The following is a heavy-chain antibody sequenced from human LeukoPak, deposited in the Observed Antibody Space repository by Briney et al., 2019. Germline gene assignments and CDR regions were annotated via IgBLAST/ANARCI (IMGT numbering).Heavy chain of an antibody. J-gene: IGHJ4*02. CDR1: RFTFSTSW. CDR2: IKQDGSEK. CDR3: ARGDYFDRRFDF. D-gene: IGHD3-22*01. Sequence: GGSLRLSCAASRFTFSTSWMNWVCQALGKGLEWVADIKQDGSEKYYVDSVKGRFTVSRDNAKNSLYLQMNSLRAEDTAVYYCARGDYFDRRFDFWGQGTLLTVSS. V-gene: IGHV3-7*01.